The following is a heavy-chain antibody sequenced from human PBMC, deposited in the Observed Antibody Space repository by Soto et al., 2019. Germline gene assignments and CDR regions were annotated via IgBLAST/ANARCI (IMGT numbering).Heavy chain of an antibody. CDR1: GGAISISSYY. J-gene: IGHJ6*02. Sequence: NPSETLSLTCTVSGGAISISSYYLGWIRQPPGKGLEWVGSIYYSESTYYNPSLKSRVTISVDTSKNQFSLKLSSVTAADTAVYYCARRIAASRLHYGKDVWGQGTAFAVSS. CDR3: ARRIAASRLHYGKDV. D-gene: IGHD6-13*01. CDR2: IYYSEST. V-gene: IGHV4-39*01.